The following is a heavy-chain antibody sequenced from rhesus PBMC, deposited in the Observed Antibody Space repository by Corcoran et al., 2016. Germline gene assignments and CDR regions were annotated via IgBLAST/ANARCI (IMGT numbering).Heavy chain of an antibody. Sequence: EVQLVESGGGLAKPGGSLRLSCAASGFTFSSYWMNWVRQTPGEGLECISVIKRGGGSTYYADSGKGRFTISRDNTKNTLSLQMDSLRAEDTAVYYCAKGSSLDVWGRGVLVTVSS. CDR3: AKGSSLDV. CDR1: GFTFSSYW. J-gene: IGHJ5-2*02. CDR2: IKRGGGST. V-gene: IGHV3S42*01.